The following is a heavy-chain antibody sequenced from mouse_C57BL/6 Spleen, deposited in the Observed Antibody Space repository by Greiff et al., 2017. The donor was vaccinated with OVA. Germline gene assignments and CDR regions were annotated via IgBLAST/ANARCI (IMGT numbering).Heavy chain of an antibody. CDR1: GYSFTDYN. J-gene: IGHJ4*01. D-gene: IGHD1-1*01. CDR2: INPNYGTT. V-gene: IGHV1-39*01. Sequence: VQLQQSGPELVKPGASVKISCKASGYSFTDYNMNWVKQSNGKSLEWIGVINPNYGTTSHNQKFKGKATLTVDQSSSTAYMQLNSLTSEDSAVYYCVRRSTVVAPYAMDYWGQGTSVTVSS. CDR3: VRRSTVVAPYAMDY.